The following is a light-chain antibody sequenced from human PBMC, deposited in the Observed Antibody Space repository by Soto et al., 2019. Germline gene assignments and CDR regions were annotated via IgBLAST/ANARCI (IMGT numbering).Light chain of an antibody. Sequence: QSALTQPASVSGSAGQSITISCTGTSSDVGAYNYVSWYQQHPGKAPKLMIYEVSNRPSGVSNRFSGSKSGNTASLTISGLQAEDEADYYCSSYTSSSTVFGTGTKLTVL. J-gene: IGLJ1*01. CDR1: SSDVGAYNY. V-gene: IGLV2-14*01. CDR3: SSYTSSSTV. CDR2: EVS.